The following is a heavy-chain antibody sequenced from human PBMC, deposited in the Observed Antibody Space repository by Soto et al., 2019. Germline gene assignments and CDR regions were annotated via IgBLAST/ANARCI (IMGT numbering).Heavy chain of an antibody. CDR1: GYTFTRYY. D-gene: IGHD5-18*01. J-gene: IGHJ4*02. Sequence: XSVKVSCKASGYTFTRYYMHWVRQAPGQGLEWMGIINNXGGSKXYAQEFTGRVXXTRDTYTXXVYMQLSSMTSEDTAVYYCARGVGIQLWLTPDYWGQGTLVTVSS. CDR3: ARGVGIQLWLTPDY. V-gene: IGHV1-46*01. CDR2: INNXGGSK.